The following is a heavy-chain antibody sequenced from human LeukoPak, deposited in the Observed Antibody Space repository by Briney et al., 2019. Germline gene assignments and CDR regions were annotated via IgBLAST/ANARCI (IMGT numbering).Heavy chain of an antibody. CDR3: ASATRSNCRGSYTDY. D-gene: IGHD4-11*01. CDR2: ISSSSSYI. J-gene: IGHJ4*02. CDR1: GFTFSSYS. V-gene: IGHV3-21*01. Sequence: GGSLRLSCAASGFTFSSYSMNWVRQAPGKGLEWVSSISSSSSYIYYADSVKGRFTISRDNAKNSLYLQMNSLRAEDTAVYYCASATRSNCRGSYTDYWGQGTLVTVSS.